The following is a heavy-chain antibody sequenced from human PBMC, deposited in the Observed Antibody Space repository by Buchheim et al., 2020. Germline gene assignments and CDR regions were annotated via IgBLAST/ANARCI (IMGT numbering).Heavy chain of an antibody. J-gene: IGHJ6*02. CDR2: IRYSGTT. Sequence: QLQLQESGPGLVKPSETLSLTCTVSGGSISNSAYFWGWIRQPPGKGPEWIATIRYSGTTYFNSSLQNRVTISVDTSNNQFPLTLRSVTDADTALYYCARENRDGYRNGVDVWGQGTT. CDR1: GGSISNSAYF. D-gene: IGHD5-24*01. CDR3: ARENRDGYRNGVDV. V-gene: IGHV4-39*07.